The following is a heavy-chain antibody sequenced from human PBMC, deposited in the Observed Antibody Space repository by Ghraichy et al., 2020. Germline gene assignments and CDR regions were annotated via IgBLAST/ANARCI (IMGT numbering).Heavy chain of an antibody. D-gene: IGHD2-15*01. CDR3: AKDIGGAATVSDAFDI. V-gene: IGHV3-43*02. CDR1: GFTFDDYA. CDR2: ISGDGGST. Sequence: TLSLTCAASGFTFDDYAMHWVRQAPGKGLEWVSLISGDGGSTYYADSVKGRFTISRDNSKNSLYLQMNSLRTEDTALYYCAKDIGGAATVSDAFDIWGQGTMVTVSS. J-gene: IGHJ3*02.